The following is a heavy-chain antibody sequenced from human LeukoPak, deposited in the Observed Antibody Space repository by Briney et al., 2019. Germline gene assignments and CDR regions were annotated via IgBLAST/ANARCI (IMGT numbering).Heavy chain of an antibody. V-gene: IGHV3-7*03. CDR2: IKQDGSDR. CDR3: AKEVPVVVTACYYDY. Sequence: GGSLRLSCVASGFTFSNYWMSWVRQAPGKGLEWVANIKQDGSDRYYVDSVKGRFTISRDNAKNSLYLQMNSLRAEDTAVYYCAKEVPVVVTACYYDYWGQGTLVTVSP. CDR1: GFTFSNYW. D-gene: IGHD2-21*02. J-gene: IGHJ4*02.